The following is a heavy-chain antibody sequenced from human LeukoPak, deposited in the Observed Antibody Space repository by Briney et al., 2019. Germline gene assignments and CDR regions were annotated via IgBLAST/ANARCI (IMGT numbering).Heavy chain of an antibody. V-gene: IGHV3-7*01. CDR3: ARNGPGITIFGVVYYYYYYMDV. D-gene: IGHD3-3*01. CDR1: GLTFSRYW. Sequence: GGSLRLSCAASGLTFSRYWMSWGRQAPGKGLEWVPHIKQDGSEKYYVDSVKGRFTISRDNDKNSLYLQMNSLRAEDTAVYYCARNGPGITIFGVVYYYYYYMDVWGKGTTVTVSS. CDR2: IKQDGSEK. J-gene: IGHJ6*03.